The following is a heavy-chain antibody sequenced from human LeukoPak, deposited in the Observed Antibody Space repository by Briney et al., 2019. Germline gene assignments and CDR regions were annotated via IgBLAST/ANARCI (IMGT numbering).Heavy chain of an antibody. CDR2: IIPIFGTA. J-gene: IGHJ4*02. Sequence: GSSVKVSCKASGGTFSSYAISWVRQAPGQGLVWMGGIIPIFGTANYAQKFQGRVTITADESTSTAYMELSSLRSEDTAVYYCARGHNSGYDTRAASFDYWGQGTLATVSS. D-gene: IGHD5-12*01. CDR1: GGTFSSYA. CDR3: ARGHNSGYDTRAASFDY. V-gene: IGHV1-69*01.